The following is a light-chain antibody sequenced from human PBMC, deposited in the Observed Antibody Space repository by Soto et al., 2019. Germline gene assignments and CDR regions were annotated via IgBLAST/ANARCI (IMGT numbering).Light chain of an antibody. V-gene: IGKV1-16*02. Sequence: DIQLTQSPSSLSASVGDRVTITCRVSQDISNELTWFQQKPGKAPKSLIYDASSLQSGAPSKFSGSGSGTDFTLTISSLQPEDFATYYCHQYKAYPYTFGPGTKVDIK. J-gene: IGKJ3*01. CDR2: DAS. CDR1: QDISNE. CDR3: HQYKAYPYT.